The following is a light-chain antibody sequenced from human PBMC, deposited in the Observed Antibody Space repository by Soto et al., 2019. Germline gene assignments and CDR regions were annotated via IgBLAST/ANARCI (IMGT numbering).Light chain of an antibody. V-gene: IGLV2-11*01. J-gene: IGLJ1*01. CDR1: SSDVGNYNS. CDR2: DVN. Sequence: QSVLTQPRSVSGSPGQSVTISCTGTSSDVGNYNSVSWYQHHPGKAPKLMIYDVNKWPSGVPDRFSGSKSGNTASLTISGLQAEDEADYYCCSYTTSSTLYVFGTGTKVTVL. CDR3: CSYTTSSTLYV.